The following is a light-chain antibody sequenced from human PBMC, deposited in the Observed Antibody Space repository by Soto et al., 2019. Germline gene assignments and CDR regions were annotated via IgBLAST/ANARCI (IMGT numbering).Light chain of an antibody. CDR2: DAS. CDR1: QSISIW. J-gene: IGKJ5*01. Sequence: DIQMTQSPSTLSASAGDRVTITCRASQSISIWLAWYQQKPGKAPKLLINDASSLESGVPSRFTGSGSGTEFTLTLSNLQPDDFATYYCQQFHSFPITFGQGTRLEIK. V-gene: IGKV1-5*01. CDR3: QQFHSFPIT.